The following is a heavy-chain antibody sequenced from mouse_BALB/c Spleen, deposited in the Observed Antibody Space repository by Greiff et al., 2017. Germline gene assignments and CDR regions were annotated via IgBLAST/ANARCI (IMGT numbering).Heavy chain of an antibody. CDR3: ARWGYYFDY. CDR2: IYPGNGDT. Sequence: QVQLKQPGAELVKPGASVKMSCKASGYTFTSYNMHWVKQTPGQGLEWIGAIYPGNGDTSYNQKFKGKATLTADKSSSTAYMQLSSLTSEDSAVYYCARWGYYFDYWGQGTTLTVSS. V-gene: IGHV1-12*01. CDR1: GYTFTSYN. J-gene: IGHJ2*01. D-gene: IGHD3-1*01.